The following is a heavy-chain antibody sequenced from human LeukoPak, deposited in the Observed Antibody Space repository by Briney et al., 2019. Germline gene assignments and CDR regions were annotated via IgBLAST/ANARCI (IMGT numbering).Heavy chain of an antibody. CDR1: GYTFTSYY. CDR3: ARGRVTIFGVVIDDYYYGMDV. V-gene: IGHV1-46*01. CDR2: INPSGGST. J-gene: IGHJ6*02. D-gene: IGHD3-3*01. Sequence: ASVKVSCKASGYTFTSYYMQWVRQAPGQGLEWMGIINPSGGSTSYAQKFQGRVTMTRNTSISTAYMELSSLRSEDTAVYYCARGRVTIFGVVIDDYYYGMDVWGQGTTVTVSS.